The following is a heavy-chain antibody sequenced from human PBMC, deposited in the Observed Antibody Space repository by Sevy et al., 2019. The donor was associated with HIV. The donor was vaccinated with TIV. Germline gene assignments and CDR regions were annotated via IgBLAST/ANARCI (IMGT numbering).Heavy chain of an antibody. CDR3: ARWGNSSGIDY. CDR2: IWYDGINK. V-gene: IGHV3-33*01. D-gene: IGHD3-22*01. J-gene: IGHJ4*02. CDR1: GFYFG. Sequence: GGSLRLSCTASGFYFGIHWVRQAPGKGLEGVALIWYDGINKDYADSVKGRFTIARDNSKNTVFLQMNSLRAEDTGRYYCARWGNSSGIDYWGQGTLVTVSS.